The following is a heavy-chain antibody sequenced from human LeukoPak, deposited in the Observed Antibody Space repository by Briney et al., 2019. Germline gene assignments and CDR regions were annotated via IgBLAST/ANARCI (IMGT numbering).Heavy chain of an antibody. J-gene: IGHJ4*02. CDR3: ASADY. Sequence: GGSLRLSCEASGFTFSAYAMTWVRQAPGKGLEWVSSIGSDGKTHYSESVKGRFAISRDNSKSMLFLQLNSLRAEDTALYYCASADYWGRGTLVTVSS. CDR1: GFTFSAYA. V-gene: IGHV3-23*01. CDR2: IGSDGKT.